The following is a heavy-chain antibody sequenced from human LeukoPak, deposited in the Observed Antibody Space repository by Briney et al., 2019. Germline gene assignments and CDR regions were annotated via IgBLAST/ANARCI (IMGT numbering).Heavy chain of an antibody. V-gene: IGHV4-34*01. J-gene: IGHJ3*02. CDR2: INHRGST. D-gene: IGHD6-19*01. Sequence: SETLSLTCAVHGGSFRGSYWCCICERLGKGVEWSGEINHRGSTKYNPSLKSRVTISVDTSKNQSSLKLSSVTAAETAVNYCGRGVIAVVDTRAFYIWGQGTMVTASS. CDR3: GRGVIAVVDTRAFYI. CDR1: GGSFRGSY.